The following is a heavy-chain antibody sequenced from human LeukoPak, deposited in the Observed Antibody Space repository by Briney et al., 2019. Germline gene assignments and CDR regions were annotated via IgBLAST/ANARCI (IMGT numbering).Heavy chain of an antibody. CDR3: ARDSSFGVVIMTSNFDY. CDR1: GFTFSAYT. D-gene: IGHD3-3*01. CDR2: VSAVSNYI. Sequence: GGSLRLSCAASGFTFSAYTMAWVRQAPGRGLEWFSSVSAVSNYIYYADSVKGRLPISRDNAENSLYLQMNSLKAEETAVYYCARDSSFGVVIMTSNFDYWGQGTLVTVSS. V-gene: IGHV3-21*01. J-gene: IGHJ4*02.